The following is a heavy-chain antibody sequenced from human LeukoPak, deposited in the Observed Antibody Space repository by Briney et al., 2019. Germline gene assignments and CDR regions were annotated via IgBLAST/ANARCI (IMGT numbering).Heavy chain of an antibody. J-gene: IGHJ6*03. Sequence: SETLSLTCTVSGGSISSGSYYWSWSRQPAGKGLEWIGSIYTSGSTNYNPSLKSRVTISVDTSKNQFSLKLSSVTAADTAVYYCARGRRGMVRGVIISPGTGYYYYYYMDVWGKGTTVTVSS. V-gene: IGHV4-61*02. D-gene: IGHD3-10*01. CDR1: GGSISSGSYY. CDR2: IYTSGST. CDR3: ARGRRGMVRGVIISPGTGYYYYYYMDV.